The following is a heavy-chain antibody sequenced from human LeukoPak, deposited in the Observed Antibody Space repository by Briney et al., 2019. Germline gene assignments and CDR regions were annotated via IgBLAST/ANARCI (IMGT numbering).Heavy chain of an antibody. D-gene: IGHD1-14*01. Sequence: SETLSLTCAVYGGSFSGYYWSWIRQPPGKGLEWIGEINHSGSNNYDQSLKSRVTISVDTSKNQFSLKLSSVTAADTDVYYCARRGKPIRNYYFDYWGQGTLVTVSS. CDR1: GGSFSGYY. J-gene: IGHJ4*02. V-gene: IGHV4-34*01. CDR2: INHSGSN. CDR3: ARRGKPIRNYYFDY.